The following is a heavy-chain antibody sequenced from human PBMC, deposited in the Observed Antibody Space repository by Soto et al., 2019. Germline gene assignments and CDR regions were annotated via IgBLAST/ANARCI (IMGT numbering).Heavy chain of an antibody. D-gene: IGHD5-18*01. CDR2: ISGSGGST. Sequence: GGSLRLSCTASGFTFGDYAMGWFRQAPGKGLEWVSAISGSGGSTYYADSVKGRFTISRDNSKNTLYLQMNSLRAEDTAVYYCAKDQVQLWFRDFDYWGQGTLVTVSS. J-gene: IGHJ4*02. V-gene: IGHV3-23*01. CDR3: AKDQVQLWFRDFDY. CDR1: GFTFGDYA.